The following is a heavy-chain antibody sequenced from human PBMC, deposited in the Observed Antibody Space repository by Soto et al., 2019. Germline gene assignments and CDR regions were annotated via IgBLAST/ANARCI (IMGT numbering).Heavy chain of an antibody. V-gene: IGHV3-30-3*01. CDR1: GFAFSSHP. J-gene: IGHJ3*02. CDR3: ARWVYSSRWADVYDI. D-gene: IGHD6-19*01. Sequence: QVQLVESGGGVVQPGRSLRLSCAASGFAFSSHPMHWVRQAPGKGLEWVAVISFDGSNQYYPDSVKGRFTISRDNSKNTLYLQMSSLRAEDTALYYGARWVYSSRWADVYDIWGQGTMVTVSS. CDR2: ISFDGSNQ.